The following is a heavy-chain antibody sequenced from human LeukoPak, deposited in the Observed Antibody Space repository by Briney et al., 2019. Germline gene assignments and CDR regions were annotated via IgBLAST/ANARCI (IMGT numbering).Heavy chain of an antibody. J-gene: IGHJ2*01. CDR3: ASHDFCSRYCYFDL. V-gene: IGHV4-4*02. CDR1: GGSISSSNW. CDR2: IYHSGST. D-gene: IGHD3-3*01. Sequence: PSGTLSLTCAVSGGSISSSNWGRWARQPPGKGLGWIGEIYHSGSTTYNPSRKNRVNISVDKTKNHFSVKLSSVTAADTAVYYCASHDFCSRYCYFDLWGRGTLVTVSS.